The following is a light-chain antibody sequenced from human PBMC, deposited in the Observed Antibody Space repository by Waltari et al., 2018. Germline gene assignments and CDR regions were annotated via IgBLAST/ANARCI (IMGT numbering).Light chain of an antibody. CDR3: QQSNSYPFT. CDR2: AAS. V-gene: IGKV1-9*01. Sequence: IQLTQSPSSLSASVGDRVTITCRASQGIGSYLAWYQQKPGKAPKLLIYAASTLKNAVPSRFSGSGFGTDFTLTISSLQPEDFATYYCQQSNSYPFTFDPGTKVDIK. CDR1: QGIGSY. J-gene: IGKJ3*01.